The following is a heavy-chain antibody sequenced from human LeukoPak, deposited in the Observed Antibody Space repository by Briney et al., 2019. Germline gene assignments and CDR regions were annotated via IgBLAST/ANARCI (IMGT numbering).Heavy chain of an antibody. V-gene: IGHV3-30*18. D-gene: IGHD5-24*01. J-gene: IGHJ4*02. CDR2: ISYDGSNK. CDR3: AKDRDWYYFDY. Sequence: GGSLRLSCAASGFTFSSYGMHWVRQAPGKGLEWVGVISYDGSNKYYADSVKGRFTISRDNSKNTLYLQMNRLRGEDTAVYYCAKDRDWYYFDYWGQGTLVTVSS. CDR1: GFTFSSYG.